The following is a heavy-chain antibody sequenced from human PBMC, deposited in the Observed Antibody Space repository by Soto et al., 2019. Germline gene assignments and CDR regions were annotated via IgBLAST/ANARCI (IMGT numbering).Heavy chain of an antibody. CDR2: ISHSGTT. D-gene: IGHD4-17*01. J-gene: IGHJ6*02. V-gene: IGHV4-38-2*02. CDR3: ARVTMVIRDSDHFGVDV. Sequence: SETLSLTCLVSGFPISSTYSWGWIRQPPGKGLEWVGSISHSGTTSYSPSLTSRVSISVDTSKNQVSLKLTSVTAADTAVYFCARVTMVIRDSDHFGVDVWGHGTTVTVSS. CDR1: GFPISSTYS.